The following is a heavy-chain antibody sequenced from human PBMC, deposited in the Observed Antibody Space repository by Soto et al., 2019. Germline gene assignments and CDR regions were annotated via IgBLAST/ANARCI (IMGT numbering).Heavy chain of an antibody. CDR3: AKDGVARNGDWDWFDP. J-gene: IGHJ5*02. CDR2: IHGEGAGT. V-gene: IGHV3-23*01. Sequence: EVQLLESGGGLVQPGGSVRLSCAASGFTFRNYAMTWVRQAPGKGLEWVSSIHGEGAGTYYADSVKGRFTVTRDDSKETRYLQMSSLRVDDTAVYYCAKDGVARNGDWDWFDPWGQGTLVTVAS. CDR1: GFTFRNYA. D-gene: IGHD6-19*01.